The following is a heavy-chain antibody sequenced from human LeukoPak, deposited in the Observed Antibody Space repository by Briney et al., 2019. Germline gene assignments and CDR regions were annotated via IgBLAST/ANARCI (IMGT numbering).Heavy chain of an antibody. V-gene: IGHV4-61*01. D-gene: IGHD1-26*01. Sequence: SETLSLTCTVSGGSVSSGNYYWSWIRQPPGKGLEWIGYIYYSGSTNYNPSLKSRVTISVDTSKNQFSLKLSSVTAADTAVYYCARDYRGIDYWGQGTLVTVSS. CDR1: GGSVSSGNYY. CDR2: IYYSGST. J-gene: IGHJ4*02. CDR3: ARDYRGIDY.